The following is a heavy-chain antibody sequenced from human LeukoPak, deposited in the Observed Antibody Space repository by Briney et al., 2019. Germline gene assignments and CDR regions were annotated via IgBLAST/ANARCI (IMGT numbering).Heavy chain of an antibody. CDR3: AYNRNFALDN. Sequence: SGTLSLTCAVSGASIDSHSWWSWVRQPPGKGLEWIGEIYHSGGANYKPSLKSRVTMSVDTSKNHFSLKLTSVTAADTAVYYCAYNRNFALDNWGQGTLVTVSS. J-gene: IGHJ4*02. D-gene: IGHD1-14*01. CDR1: GASIDSHSW. V-gene: IGHV4-4*02. CDR2: IYHSGGA.